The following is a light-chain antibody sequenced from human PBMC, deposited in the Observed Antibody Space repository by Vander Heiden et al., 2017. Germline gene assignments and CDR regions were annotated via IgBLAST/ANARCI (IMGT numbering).Light chain of an antibody. V-gene: IGKV1-5*01. J-gene: IGKJ2*01. CDR1: QSISSW. Sequence: DIQMTQSPSTLSASVGDRVTTTCRASQSISSWLAWYQQKPGKAPKLLIYDASSLESGVPSRFSGSGSGTEFTLTISSLQPDDFATYYCQRYNGYPYTCGPGTTLEIK. CDR3: QRYNGYPYT. CDR2: DAS.